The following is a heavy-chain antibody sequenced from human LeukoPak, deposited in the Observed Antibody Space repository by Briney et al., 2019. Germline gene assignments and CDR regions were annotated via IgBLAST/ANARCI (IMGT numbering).Heavy chain of an antibody. Sequence: GGSLRLSCAASGFTFSSYAMSWVRQAPGKGLDWVSTIGANGGGTYYADSVKGRFTISRDNSKNTLYLQMSGLRAEDTAVYYCALVVYYYGSGSYSPFDYWGQGTLVTVSS. D-gene: IGHD3-10*01. CDR2: IGANGGGT. V-gene: IGHV3-23*01. CDR1: GFTFSSYA. J-gene: IGHJ4*02. CDR3: ALVVYYYGSGSYSPFDY.